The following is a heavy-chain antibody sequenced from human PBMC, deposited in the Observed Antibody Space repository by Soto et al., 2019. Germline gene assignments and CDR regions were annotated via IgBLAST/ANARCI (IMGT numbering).Heavy chain of an antibody. Sequence: ASVKVSCKASGYTFTSYAIHWVRQAPGQRLEWMGWINAGNGNTKYSQKFQGRVTITRDTSASTAYMELSSLRSEDTAVYYCARPLNYDFWSGYYSPGVAFDYWGQGTLVTSPQ. D-gene: IGHD3-3*01. CDR2: INAGNGNT. CDR1: GYTFTSYA. J-gene: IGHJ4*02. CDR3: ARPLNYDFWSGYYSPGVAFDY. V-gene: IGHV1-3*01.